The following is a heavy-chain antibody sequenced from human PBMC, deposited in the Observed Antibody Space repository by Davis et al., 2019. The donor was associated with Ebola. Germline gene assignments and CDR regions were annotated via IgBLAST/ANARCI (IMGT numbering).Heavy chain of an antibody. D-gene: IGHD2-21*02. V-gene: IGHV3-23*01. Sequence: GESLKISCAASGFTFSSYAMSWVRQAPGKGLEWVSAISGSGGSTYYADSVKGRFTISRDNSKNTLYLQMNSLRAEDTAVYYCARAIPYCGGDCPLGYWGQGTLVTVSS. J-gene: IGHJ4*02. CDR1: GFTFSSYA. CDR3: ARAIPYCGGDCPLGY. CDR2: ISGSGGST.